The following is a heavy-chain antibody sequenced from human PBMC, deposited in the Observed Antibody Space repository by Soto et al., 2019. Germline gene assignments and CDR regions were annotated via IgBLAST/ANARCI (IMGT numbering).Heavy chain of an antibody. V-gene: IGHV1-69*12. CDR2: IIPIFGTA. CDR3: ARGDSSGYYYLNWFDP. D-gene: IGHD3-22*01. Sequence: QVQLVQSGAEVKKPGSSVKVSCKASGGTFSSYAISWLRQAPGQGLEWMGGIIPIFGTANDAQKFQGRVTITEDAYTSTAYMELSSLRSEATAVYDCARGDSSGYYYLNWFDPWGQGTLVTVSS. CDR1: GGTFSSYA. J-gene: IGHJ5*02.